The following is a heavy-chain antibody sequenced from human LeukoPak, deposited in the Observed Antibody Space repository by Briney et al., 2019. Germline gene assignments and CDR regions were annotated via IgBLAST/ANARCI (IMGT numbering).Heavy chain of an antibody. D-gene: IGHD3-10*01. Sequence: GGSLRLSCAASGFTFSSYAMHWVRQAPGKGLECVAVISYDGSNKYYADSVKGRFTISRDNAKNSLYLQMNSLRAEDTAVYYCARGKIRYGSGSYGPYYYYGMDVWGQGTTVTVSS. V-gene: IGHV3-30-3*01. CDR1: GFTFSSYA. CDR3: ARGKIRYGSGSYGPYYYYGMDV. J-gene: IGHJ6*02. CDR2: ISYDGSNK.